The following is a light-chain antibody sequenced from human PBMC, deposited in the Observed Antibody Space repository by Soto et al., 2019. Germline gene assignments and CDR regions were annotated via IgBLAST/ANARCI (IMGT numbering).Light chain of an antibody. J-gene: IGKJ1*01. CDR3: QQYNSYWT. V-gene: IGKV1-5*01. Sequence: EIQMPQSLSTLSASLVERVTTTCRASQSISSWLAWYQQKPGKAPKLLIYDASSLESGVPSRFSGSGSGTEFTLTISSLQPDDFATYYCQQYNSYWTFGQGTKVDI. CDR2: DAS. CDR1: QSISSW.